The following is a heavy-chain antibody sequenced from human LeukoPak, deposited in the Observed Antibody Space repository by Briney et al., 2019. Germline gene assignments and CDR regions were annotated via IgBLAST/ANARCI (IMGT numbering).Heavy chain of an antibody. J-gene: IGHJ3*02. D-gene: IGHD3-10*01. V-gene: IGHV3-23*01. CDR1: GFTFSGYA. CDR3: AKDPPFSFGNPGAFDI. CDR2: ISGSGGST. Sequence: GGSLRLSCAASGFTFSGYAMSWVRQAPGKGLEWVSAISGSGGSTYYADPVKGRFTISRDNSKNTLYLQMNSLRAEDTAVYYCAKDPPFSFGNPGAFDIWGQGTMVTVSS.